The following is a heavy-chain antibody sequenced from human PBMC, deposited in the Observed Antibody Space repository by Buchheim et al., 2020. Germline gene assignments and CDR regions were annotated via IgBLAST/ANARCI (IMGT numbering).Heavy chain of an antibody. J-gene: IGHJ4*02. CDR2: ISAYNGNT. D-gene: IGHD5-18*01. CDR1: GYTFTSYG. Sequence: QVQLVQSGAEVKKPGASVKVSCKASGYTFTSYGISWVRQAPGQGLEWMGWISAYNGNTNYAQKLQGRVNMTTETTTRTAHVVLRSLRSDDTAVYYCSRVAGERYSYGLDYWGQGTL. V-gene: IGHV1-18*01. CDR3: SRVAGERYSYGLDY.